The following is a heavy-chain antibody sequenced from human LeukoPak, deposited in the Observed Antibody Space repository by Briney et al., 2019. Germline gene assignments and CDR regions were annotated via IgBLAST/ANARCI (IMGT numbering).Heavy chain of an antibody. D-gene: IGHD1-1*01. CDR3: ARGANWNPPGP. J-gene: IGHJ5*02. Sequence: GASVKVSCKASGYTLTAYYMHWVRQAPGQGLEWMGWTNPNSGATNYAQQFQGRVTMTSDTSINTAYLELSRLRFDDTAVYYCARGANWNPPGPWGQRTLVTVSS. CDR2: TNPNSGAT. V-gene: IGHV1-2*02. CDR1: GYTLTAYY.